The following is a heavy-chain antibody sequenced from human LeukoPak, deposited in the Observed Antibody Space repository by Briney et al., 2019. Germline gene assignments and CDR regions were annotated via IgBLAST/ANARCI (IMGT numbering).Heavy chain of an antibody. V-gene: IGHV3-9*01. CDR1: GFTFDDYA. J-gene: IGHJ4*02. CDR3: AKGYHYYDSSGYPRALDY. D-gene: IGHD3-22*01. CDR2: ISWNSGSI. Sequence: GGSLRLPCAASGFTFDDYAMHWVRQAPGKGLEWVSGISWNSGSIGYADSVKGRFTISRDNAKNSLYLQMNSLRAEDTALYYCAKGYHYYDSSGYPRALDYWGQGTLVTVSS.